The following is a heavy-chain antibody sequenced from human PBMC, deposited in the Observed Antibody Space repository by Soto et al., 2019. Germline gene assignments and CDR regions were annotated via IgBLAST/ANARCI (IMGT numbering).Heavy chain of an antibody. CDR3: ARVVTRRIADY. CDR1: GYTFTIYG. D-gene: IGHD2-15*01. CDR2: ISAYNGNT. J-gene: IGHJ4*02. Sequence: VYCKASGYTFTIYGISWVRQAPGQGLEWMGWISAYNGNTNYAQKLQGRVTMTTDTSTSTAYMELRSLRSDDTAVYYCARVVTRRIADYWGQGTLVTVAA. V-gene: IGHV1-18*04.